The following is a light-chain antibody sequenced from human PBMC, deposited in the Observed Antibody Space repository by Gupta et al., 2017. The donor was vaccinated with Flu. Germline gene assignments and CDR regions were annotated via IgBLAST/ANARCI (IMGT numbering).Light chain of an antibody. Sequence: DTLSCSGRQIVSSNLSWYQQKPGQAPRLIMDGASIRATGVPVRLSGSGSGTEFTLTISSLQSEDLATSYCQYYYEWPPARAFGQGTKVEIK. V-gene: IGKV3-15*01. CDR1: QIVSSN. CDR3: QYYYEWPPARA. CDR2: GAS. J-gene: IGKJ1*01.